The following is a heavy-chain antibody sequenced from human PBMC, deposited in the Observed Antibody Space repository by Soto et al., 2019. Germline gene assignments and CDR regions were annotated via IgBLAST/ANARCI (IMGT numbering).Heavy chain of an antibody. Sequence: PSETLSLTCAVSGVSLTSGNWWTWVRQSPQRGLEYIGEIFHDGTANYYPSFERRVAMSVDTSRNQFSLKMTSVTAADTAVYFCERLVYDTRLNYMYFDFWGKGTLVNASS. D-gene: IGHD3-10*01. J-gene: IGHJ4*02. V-gene: IGHV4-4*02. CDR3: ERLVYDTRLNYMYFDF. CDR2: IFHDGTA. CDR1: GVSLTSGNW.